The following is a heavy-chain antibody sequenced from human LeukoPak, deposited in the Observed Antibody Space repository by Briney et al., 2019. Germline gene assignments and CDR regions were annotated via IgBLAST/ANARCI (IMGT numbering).Heavy chain of an antibody. CDR2: INPSGGST. J-gene: IGHJ6*03. V-gene: IGHV1-46*01. CDR3: ARDAIAAAGTQLPYYYYYMDV. Sequence: ASVKVSCKASGYTFTNYYIHWVRQAPGQGLECMGIINPSGGSTSYAQKFQGRVTMTRDMSTSTVYMELSRLRSDDTAVYYCARDAIAAAGTQLPYYYYYMDVWGKGTTVTISS. D-gene: IGHD6-13*01. CDR1: GYTFTNYY.